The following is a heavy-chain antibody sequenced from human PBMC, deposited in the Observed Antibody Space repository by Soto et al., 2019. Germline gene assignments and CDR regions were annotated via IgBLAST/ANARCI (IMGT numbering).Heavy chain of an antibody. Sequence: QLQLQESGPGLVKPSETLSLTCTVSGGSISSSSYYWGWIRQPPGKGLEWIGTMYYSGSTYYNPSLKSRVTISVDTSKNQFSLKLSSVTAADTAVYYCARQYSYASRFFDYWGQGTLVTVSS. CDR1: GGSISSSSYY. J-gene: IGHJ4*02. V-gene: IGHV4-39*01. D-gene: IGHD5-18*01. CDR2: MYYSGST. CDR3: ARQYSYASRFFDY.